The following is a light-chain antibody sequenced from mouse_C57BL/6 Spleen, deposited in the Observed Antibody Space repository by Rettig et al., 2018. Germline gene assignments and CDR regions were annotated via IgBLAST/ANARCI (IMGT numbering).Light chain of an antibody. CDR1: SSINY. J-gene: IGKJ1*01. CDR2: DTS. CDR3: HQRSSWT. V-gene: IGKV4-70*01. Sequence: VLTQSPAIMSASPGEKVTMTCSASSSINYMHWYQQKPGTSPKRWIYDTSKLASGVPARFSGSGSGTSYSLTISSMEAEDAATYYCHQRSSWTFGGGTKLEIK.